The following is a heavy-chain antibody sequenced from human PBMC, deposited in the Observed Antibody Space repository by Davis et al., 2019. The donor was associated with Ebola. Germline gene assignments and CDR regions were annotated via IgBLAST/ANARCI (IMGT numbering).Heavy chain of an antibody. J-gene: IGHJ6*02. D-gene: IGHD2-2*01. V-gene: IGHV3-21*01. CDR3: ARVPAAADNYYYYGMDV. CDR1: GFTFSSYS. Sequence: GESLKISCAASGFTFSSYSMHWVRQAPGKGLEWVSSISSSSSYIYYADSVKGRFTISRDNAKNSLYLQMNSLSTEDTAVYYCARVPAAADNYYYYGMDVWGQGTTVTVSS. CDR2: ISSSSSYI.